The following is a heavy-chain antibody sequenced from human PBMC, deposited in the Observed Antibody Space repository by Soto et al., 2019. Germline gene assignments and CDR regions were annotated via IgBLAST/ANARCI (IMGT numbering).Heavy chain of an antibody. D-gene: IGHD3-10*01. J-gene: IGHJ3*02. V-gene: IGHV4-34*01. CDR3: ARVDGSGTHAFDI. CDR1: GGSFSGYY. CDR2: INHSGST. Sequence: QVQLQQWGAGLLKPSETLSLTCAVYGGSFSGYYWSWIRQPPGKGLEWIGEINHSGSTNYNPSLKCRVTISVDTSKNQFSLKLSSVTAADTAVYYCARVDGSGTHAFDIWCQGTMVTVSA.